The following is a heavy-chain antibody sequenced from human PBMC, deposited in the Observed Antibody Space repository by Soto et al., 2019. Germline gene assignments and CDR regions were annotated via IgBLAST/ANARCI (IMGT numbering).Heavy chain of an antibody. J-gene: IGHJ3*02. D-gene: IGHD2-21*02. V-gene: IGHV3-33*01. CDR3: ARVFVTRTARGAFDI. CDR1: GFSFSNYG. CDR2: IWVDGSNK. Sequence: QLQLVESGGGVVQPGKSLRLSCAASGFSFSNYGMHWVRQAPGKGLEWVAVIWVDGSNKDYADSVKGRFTISRDNSKNTLYLQMNSLRDEDTAIYYCARVFVTRTARGAFDIWGQGTMLTVSS.